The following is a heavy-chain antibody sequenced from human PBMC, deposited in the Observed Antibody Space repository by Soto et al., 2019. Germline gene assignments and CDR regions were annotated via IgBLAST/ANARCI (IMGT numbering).Heavy chain of an antibody. Sequence: PSETLSLTCAVSGGSISGGGFSWSWLRQPPGKGLEWIGFIYESGTTYYNPSLRSRVSIVVERSQNQFSLKMNSVTAADTAVYFCARGDSNSRSADWFDPWGHGTLVTVSS. CDR3: ARGDSNSRSADWFDP. J-gene: IGHJ5*02. CDR1: GGSISGGGFS. CDR2: IYESGTT. D-gene: IGHD4-4*01. V-gene: IGHV4-30-2*01.